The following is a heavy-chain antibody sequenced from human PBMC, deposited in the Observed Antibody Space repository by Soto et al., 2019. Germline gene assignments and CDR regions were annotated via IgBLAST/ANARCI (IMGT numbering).Heavy chain of an antibody. CDR1: GYTFTSYD. CDR3: ARGFRGTFDWLSAVHLDYYYYYYMDV. V-gene: IGHV1-8*01. D-gene: IGHD3-9*01. J-gene: IGHJ6*03. Sequence: ASVKVSCKASGYTFTSYDINWVRQATGQGLEWMGWMNPNSGNTGYAQKFQGRVTMTRNTSISTAYMELSSLRSEDTAVYYCARGFRGTFDWLSAVHLDYYYYYYMDVWGKGTTVTVS. CDR2: MNPNSGNT.